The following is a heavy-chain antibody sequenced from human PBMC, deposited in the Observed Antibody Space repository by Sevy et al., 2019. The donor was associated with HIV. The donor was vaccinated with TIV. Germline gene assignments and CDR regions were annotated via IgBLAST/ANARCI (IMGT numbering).Heavy chain of an antibody. Sequence: GGSLRLSCAASGFSFAKYSMSWVCQAPGKGLESVSTFSFGCGRINYADSVKGRFTISRDDSKNTLFLQMNSLRAEDTATYFCAREGCTQPHDYWGQGTLVTVSS. V-gene: IGHV3-23*01. CDR3: AREGCTQPHDY. D-gene: IGHD2-8*01. CDR1: GFSFAKYS. CDR2: FSFGCGRI. J-gene: IGHJ4*02.